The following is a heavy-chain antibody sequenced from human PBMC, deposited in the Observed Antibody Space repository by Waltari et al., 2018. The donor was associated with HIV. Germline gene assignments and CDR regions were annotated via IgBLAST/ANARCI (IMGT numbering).Heavy chain of an antibody. CDR3: ARGSYDNSAFYDAFDI. Sequence: QVHLPESGPGLVKPSETLSLSCTVSGGSISPHYWSWLRQHPGKGLEWIGYISHSGSTNYNPSLKSRVTISGDTSKTQFSLRLSSVTAADTAVYYCARGSYDNSAFYDAFDIWGQGTMVTVSS. D-gene: IGHD3-22*01. CDR1: GGSISPHY. V-gene: IGHV4-59*11. CDR2: ISHSGST. J-gene: IGHJ3*02.